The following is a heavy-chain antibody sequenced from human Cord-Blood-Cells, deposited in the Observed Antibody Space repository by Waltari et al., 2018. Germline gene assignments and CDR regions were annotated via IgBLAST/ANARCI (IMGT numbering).Heavy chain of an antibody. J-gene: IGHJ4*02. V-gene: IGHV4-31*03. Sequence: QVQLQESGPGLVKPSQTLSLTCTVSGGSISSGGYYWSWIRQHPGKGLEWIGYIYYSGSTYYNPALKSRVTISVDTSKNQFSLKLSSVTAADTAVYYCARTYSSSWYFDYWGQGTLVTVSS. CDR3: ARTYSSSWYFDY. CDR1: GGSISSGGYY. D-gene: IGHD6-13*01. CDR2: IYYSGST.